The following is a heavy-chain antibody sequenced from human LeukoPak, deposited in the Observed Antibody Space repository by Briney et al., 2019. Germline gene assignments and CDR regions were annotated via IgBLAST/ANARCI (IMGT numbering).Heavy chain of an antibody. Sequence: QSGGPLRLSCAASGFTFSNYGMHWVRQAPGKGLEWVALISYDGSNKYYADSVKGRFTISRDNSKNTLYLQMISLRAEDTAVYYCANYGSVSYFAYWGQGTLVTVSS. CDR1: GFTFSNYG. CDR2: ISYDGSNK. CDR3: ANYGSVSYFAY. V-gene: IGHV3-30*18. J-gene: IGHJ4*02. D-gene: IGHD3-10*01.